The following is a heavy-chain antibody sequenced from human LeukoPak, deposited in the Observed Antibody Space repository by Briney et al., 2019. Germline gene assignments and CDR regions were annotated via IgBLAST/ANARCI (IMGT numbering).Heavy chain of an antibody. J-gene: IGHJ5*02. Sequence: ASVKVSCKASGGTFSSYAISWVRQAPGQGLEWMGGIIPIFGTANYAQKFQDRVTITADKSTSTAYMELSSLRSEDTAVYYCARDPHDGLGLFNWFDPWGQGTLVTVSS. CDR3: ARDPHDGLGLFNWFDP. V-gene: IGHV1-69*06. CDR1: GGTFSSYA. CDR2: IIPIFGTA. D-gene: IGHD3-16*01.